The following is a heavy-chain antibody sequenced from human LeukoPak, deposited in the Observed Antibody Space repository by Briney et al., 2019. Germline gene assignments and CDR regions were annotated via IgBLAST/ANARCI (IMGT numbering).Heavy chain of an antibody. Sequence: SETLSLTCAVYGGSFSGYYWSWIRQPPGKGLEWIGEINHSGSTNYNPSLKSRVTISVDTSKNQFSLKLSSVTAADTAVYYCAGSKAHLSTSWYGTWFDPWDQGTLVTASS. CDR1: GGSFSGYY. CDR2: INHSGST. D-gene: IGHD2-2*01. CDR3: AGSKAHLSTSWYGTWFDP. V-gene: IGHV4-34*01. J-gene: IGHJ5*02.